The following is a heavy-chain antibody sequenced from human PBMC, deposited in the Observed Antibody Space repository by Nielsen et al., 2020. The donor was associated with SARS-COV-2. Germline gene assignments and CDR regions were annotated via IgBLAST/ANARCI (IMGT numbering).Heavy chain of an antibody. CDR2: ISSSRTYR. V-gene: IGHV3-11*05. CDR3: AREGVAAAGTADYYYGLDV. CDR1: GFPFSDYH. J-gene: IGHJ6*02. D-gene: IGHD6-13*01. Sequence: GESLKISCAASGFPFSDYHMSWIRQAPGKGLEWISYISSSRTYRSYADSVRGRFTISRDNAKNSLYLQMNSLRAEDTVVYYCAREGVAAAGTADYYYGLDVWGQGTTITVSS.